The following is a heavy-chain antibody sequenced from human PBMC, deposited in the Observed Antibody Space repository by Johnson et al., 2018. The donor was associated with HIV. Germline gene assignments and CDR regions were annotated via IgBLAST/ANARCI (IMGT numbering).Heavy chain of an antibody. D-gene: IGHD1-14*01. CDR1: GVNFRPYP. Sequence: VQLVESGGGLVQPGGSLKLSCAASGVNFRPYPMTWVRQAPGKGLEWVSAISGSGGSKYYADSVKGRFTISRDNARNSLYLQMNSLRAEDTAVYYCATGGGSSTRGDPFDIWGQGTLVTVSS. CDR3: ATGGGSSTRGDPFDI. V-gene: IGHV3-23*04. CDR2: ISGSGGSK. J-gene: IGHJ3*02.